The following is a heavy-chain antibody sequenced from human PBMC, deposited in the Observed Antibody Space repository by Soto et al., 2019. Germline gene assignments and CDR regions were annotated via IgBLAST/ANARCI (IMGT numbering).Heavy chain of an antibody. CDR2: ISGSGGST. D-gene: IGHD6-19*01. Sequence: GGSLRLSCAASGFTFSSYAMSWVRQAPGKGLEWVSAISGSGGSTYYADSVKGRFTISRDNSKNTLYLQMNSLRAEDTAVYYCARKVVNSSGWSFNWFDPWGQGTLVTVSS. CDR1: GFTFSSYA. V-gene: IGHV3-23*01. J-gene: IGHJ5*02. CDR3: ARKVVNSSGWSFNWFDP.